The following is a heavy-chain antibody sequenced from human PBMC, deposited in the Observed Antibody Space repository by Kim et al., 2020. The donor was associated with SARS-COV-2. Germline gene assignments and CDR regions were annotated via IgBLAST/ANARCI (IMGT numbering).Heavy chain of an antibody. CDR1: GFTFSSYS. Sequence: GGSLRLSCAASGFTFSSYSMNWVGKAQGQGLEWAPAISSSSSSIYSAAPVKGRLPISGATAKTSLYLQMKSLRAEDTAAYYCEREGGGSRGWSWIDPW. J-gene: IGHJ5*02. CDR2: ISSSSSSI. V-gene: IGHV3-21*01. CDR3: EREGGGSRGWSWIDP. D-gene: IGHD6-19*01.